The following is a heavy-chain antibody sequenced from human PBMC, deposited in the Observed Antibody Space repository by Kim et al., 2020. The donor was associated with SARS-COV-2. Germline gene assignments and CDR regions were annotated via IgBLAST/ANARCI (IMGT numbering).Heavy chain of an antibody. D-gene: IGHD3-22*01. J-gene: IGHJ3*02. CDR3: ARAYYYDSSGYFDAFDI. Sequence: QGRVTMTRDTSTSTVYMELSSLRSEDTAVYYCARAYYYDSSGYFDAFDIWGQGTMVTVSS. V-gene: IGHV1-46*01.